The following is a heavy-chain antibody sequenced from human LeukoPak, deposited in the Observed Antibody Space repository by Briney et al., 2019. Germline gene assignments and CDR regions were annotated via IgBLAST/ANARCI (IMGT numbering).Heavy chain of an antibody. D-gene: IGHD4-17*01. J-gene: IGHJ3*01. CDR3: ARTAVTTARFDP. CDR1: GYTFTSYD. CDR2: MNPNSGNT. Sequence: GASVKVSCKASGYTFTSYDINWVRQATGQGLEWMGWMNPNSGNTGYAQKFQGRVTMTRNTSISTAYMELSSLRSEDTAVYYCARTAVTTARFDPWGQGTTVAVSS. V-gene: IGHV1-8*01.